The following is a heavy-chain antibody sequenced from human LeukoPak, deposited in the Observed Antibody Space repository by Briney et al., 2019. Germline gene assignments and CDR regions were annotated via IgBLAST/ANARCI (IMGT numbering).Heavy chain of an antibody. V-gene: IGHV3-23*01. J-gene: IGHJ4*02. CDR3: TKGGHGDY. Sequence: GGSLRLSCAASGFTFSSYAMNWVRQAPGKGLEWVSIISGSGGGTYSAVSVKGRFTISRDTSKNTLFLQMNSLRADDTAIYYCTKGGHGDYWGQGTMVTVSS. CDR1: GFTFSSYA. D-gene: IGHD2-21*02. CDR2: ISGSGGGT.